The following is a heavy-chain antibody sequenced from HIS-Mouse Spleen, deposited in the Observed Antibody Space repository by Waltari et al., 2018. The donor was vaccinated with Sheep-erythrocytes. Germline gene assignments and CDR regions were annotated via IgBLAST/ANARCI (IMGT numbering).Heavy chain of an antibody. D-gene: IGHD1-1*01. J-gene: IGHJ2*01. CDR1: GFTFSRYA. V-gene: IGHV3-30*18. Sequence: QVQLVESGGGVVQPGRSLRLACAASGFTFSRYAMHWVRQAPGKGLEWVAVISYDGSNKYYADSVKGRFTISRDNSKNTLYLQMNSLRAEDTAVYYCAKVRTVNYWYFDLWGRGTLVTVSS. CDR2: ISYDGSNK. CDR3: AKVRTVNYWYFDL.